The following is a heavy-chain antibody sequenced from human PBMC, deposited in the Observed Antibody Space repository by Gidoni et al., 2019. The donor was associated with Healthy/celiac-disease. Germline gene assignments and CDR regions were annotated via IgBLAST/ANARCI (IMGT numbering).Heavy chain of an antibody. Sequence: QVKLQQWGAGLLKPSETLSLTCAVYGGSFSGYYWSWIRQPPGKGLEWIGEINHSGSTNYNPSLKSRVTISVDTSKNQFSLKLSSVTAADTAVYYCARGRTGYCSSTSCSPGGYFDYWGQGTLVTVSS. J-gene: IGHJ4*02. CDR2: INHSGST. V-gene: IGHV4-34*01. CDR1: GGSFSGYY. CDR3: ARGRTGYCSSTSCSPGGYFDY. D-gene: IGHD2-2*03.